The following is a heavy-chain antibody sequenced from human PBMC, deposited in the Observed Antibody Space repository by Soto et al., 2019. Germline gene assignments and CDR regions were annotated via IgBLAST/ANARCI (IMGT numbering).Heavy chain of an antibody. CDR3: ARGTMLRGPGYYYAMDV. V-gene: IGHV4-31*03. CDR2: IYYDGRS. CDR1: GDSISRNGYF. Sequence: SETLSLTCSVSGDSISRNGYFWTWIRQHPGKGLEWIGYIYYDGRSYYTPSLKSRVIISVDTSKDQFSLNLTAVTAADTAVYYCARGTMLRGPGYYYAMDVWGQGTTVTVSS. D-gene: IGHD3-10*01. J-gene: IGHJ6*02.